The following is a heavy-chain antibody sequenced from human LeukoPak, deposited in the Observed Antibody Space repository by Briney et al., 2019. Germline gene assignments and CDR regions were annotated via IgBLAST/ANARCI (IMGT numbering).Heavy chain of an antibody. V-gene: IGHV3-30*02. CDR1: GFTFSSYG. Sequence: GGSLRLSCAASGFTFSSYGMHWVRQAPGKGLEWVAFIRYDGSNKYYADSVKGRFTISRDNSKNTLYLQMNSLRAEDTAVYYCAKDVTRQGYYDSSGYYPDYWGQGTLVTVSS. J-gene: IGHJ4*02. D-gene: IGHD3-22*01. CDR3: AKDVTRQGYYDSSGYYPDY. CDR2: IRYDGSNK.